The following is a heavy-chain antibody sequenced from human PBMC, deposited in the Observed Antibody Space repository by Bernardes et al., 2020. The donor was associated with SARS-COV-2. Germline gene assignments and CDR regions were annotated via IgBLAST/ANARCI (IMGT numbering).Heavy chain of an antibody. CDR2: IYGGNGNT. V-gene: IGHV1-3*01. Sequence: ASVKVSCKASGYMFSNYNMHWVRQAPGQRLEWMGWIYGGNGNTKYSENFQDRVTITRDTSASTAYMELSSLRAEDTAVYYCARRAWDSSGTTAFDIWGQGTMVTVSS. CDR3: ARRAWDSSGTTAFDI. J-gene: IGHJ3*02. CDR1: GYMFSNYN. D-gene: IGHD3-22*01.